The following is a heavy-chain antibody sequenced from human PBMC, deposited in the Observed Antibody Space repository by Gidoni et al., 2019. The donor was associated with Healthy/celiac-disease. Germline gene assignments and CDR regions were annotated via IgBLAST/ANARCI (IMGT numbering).Heavy chain of an antibody. J-gene: IGHJ3*02. CDR2: IWYDVSNK. CDR1: GFTFSSYG. Sequence: QVQLVESGGGVVQPGRSLRLSCAASGFTFSSYGMHWVRQAPGKGLEWVAVIWYDVSNKYYADSVKGRFTISRDNSKNTLYLQMNSLRAEDTAVYYCASLEVADAFDIWGQGTMVTVSS. CDR3: ASLEVADAFDI. V-gene: IGHV3-33*01. D-gene: IGHD2-15*01.